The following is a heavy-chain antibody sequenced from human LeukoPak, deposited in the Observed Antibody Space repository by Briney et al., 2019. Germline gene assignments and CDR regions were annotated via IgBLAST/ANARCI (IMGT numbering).Heavy chain of an antibody. D-gene: IGHD2-2*01. J-gene: IGHJ4*02. CDR2: ISSSSSYI. Sequence: GSLRLSCAASGFTFSSYSMNWVRQAPGKGLEWVSSISSSSSYIYYADSVKGRFTISRDNAKNSLYLQMNSLRAEDTAVYYCAREPTLYCSSTSCSGWGYFDYWGQGTLVTVSS. V-gene: IGHV3-21*01. CDR3: AREPTLYCSSTSCSGWGYFDY. CDR1: GFTFSSYS.